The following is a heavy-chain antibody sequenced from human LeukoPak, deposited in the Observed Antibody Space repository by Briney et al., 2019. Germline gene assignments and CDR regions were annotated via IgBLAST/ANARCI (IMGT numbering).Heavy chain of an antibody. D-gene: IGHD3-9*01. CDR3: AKDWARPSFYDILTGYYMPPHY. Sequence: GGSLRLSCVASGFTFSTYAMNWVRQAPGKGLEWVAVISYDGSNKYYADSVKGRFTISRDNSKNTLYLQMNSLRAEDTAVYYCAKDWARPSFYDILTGYYMPPHYWGQGTLVTVSS. CDR1: GFTFSTYA. J-gene: IGHJ4*02. V-gene: IGHV3-30*04. CDR2: ISYDGSNK.